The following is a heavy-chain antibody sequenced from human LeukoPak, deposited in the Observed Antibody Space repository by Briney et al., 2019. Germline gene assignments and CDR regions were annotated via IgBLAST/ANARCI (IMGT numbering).Heavy chain of an antibody. Sequence: GGSLRLSCAASGFILNNHAMTWARQAPGKGLQWISVISGSGRTIEYEDSVKGRFTISRDNSKNTVSLQMNNLRVEDTAIHYCAKNVMVKRYIDYWGQGTPVTVSS. V-gene: IGHV3-23*01. J-gene: IGHJ4*02. CDR2: ISGSGRTI. CDR3: AKNVMVKRYIDY. D-gene: IGHD5-18*01. CDR1: GFILNNHA.